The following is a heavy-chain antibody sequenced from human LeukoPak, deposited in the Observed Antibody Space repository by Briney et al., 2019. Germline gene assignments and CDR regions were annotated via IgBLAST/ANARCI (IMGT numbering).Heavy chain of an antibody. J-gene: IGHJ4*02. D-gene: IGHD3-16*02. V-gene: IGHV3-7*01. CDR3: ARERAYDYVWGSYRYTGYFDY. Sequence: GGSLRLSCAASGFTFSGYWMSWVRQAPGKGLEGVANIKQDGSEKYYVDSVKGRFTISRDNAKNSLYLQMNSLRAEDTAVYYCARERAYDYVWGSYRYTGYFDYWGQGTLVTVSS. CDR2: IKQDGSEK. CDR1: GFTFSGYW.